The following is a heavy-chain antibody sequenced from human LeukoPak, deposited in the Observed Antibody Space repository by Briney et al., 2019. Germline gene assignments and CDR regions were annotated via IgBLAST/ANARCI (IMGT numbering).Heavy chain of an antibody. V-gene: IGHV5-51*01. CDR3: ARVFNYCDSSGYYYWFDY. CDR1: GYSFTSYW. D-gene: IGHD3-22*01. Sequence: GESLKISCKGSGYSFTSYWIGWVRQMPGKGLEWMGSIYPGDSDTRYSPSFQGQVTISADKSISTAYLQWSSLKASDTAMYYCARVFNYCDSSGYYYWFDYWGQGTLVTVSS. J-gene: IGHJ4*02. CDR2: IYPGDSDT.